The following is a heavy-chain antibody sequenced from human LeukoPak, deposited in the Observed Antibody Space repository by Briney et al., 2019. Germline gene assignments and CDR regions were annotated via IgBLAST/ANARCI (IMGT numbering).Heavy chain of an antibody. D-gene: IGHD5-18*01. CDR1: GYTFTGYY. CDR3: ARTKDGYHAEYSQH. Sequence: ALVKVSCKASGYTFTGYYMHWVRQAPGEGLEWMGWINPNSGGTNYAQKFQGRVTMTRDTSISTAYMELSRLRSDDTAVYYCARTKDGYHAEYSQHWGQGTLVTVSS. CDR2: INPNSGGT. V-gene: IGHV1-2*02. J-gene: IGHJ1*01.